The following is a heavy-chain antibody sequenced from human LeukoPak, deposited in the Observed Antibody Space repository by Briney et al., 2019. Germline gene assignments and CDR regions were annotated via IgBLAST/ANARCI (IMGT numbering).Heavy chain of an antibody. V-gene: IGHV5-51*01. CDR1: GYSYTSYW. Sequence: GESLKISCKASGYSYTSYWIGWVRQMPGKGLEWMGIIYPGDSDTRYSPSFQGQVTISADKSISTAYLQWSSLKASDTAMYYCARGPYSSSWYEVARDHNENWFDPWGQGTLVTVSS. CDR3: ARGPYSSSWYEVARDHNENWFDP. D-gene: IGHD6-13*01. J-gene: IGHJ5*02. CDR2: IYPGDSDT.